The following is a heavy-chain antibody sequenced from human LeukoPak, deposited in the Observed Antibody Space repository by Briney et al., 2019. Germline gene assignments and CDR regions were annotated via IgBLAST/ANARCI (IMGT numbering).Heavy chain of an antibody. CDR3: ARLSGSYPVGY. CDR1: GGSFSGYY. D-gene: IGHD1-26*01. Sequence: PSETLSLTCAVYGGSFSGYYWSWIRQPPGKGLEWIGEINHSGSTNYNPSLKSRVTISVDTSKNQFSLKLSSVTAADTAVYYCARLSGSYPVGYWGQGTLVTVSS. CDR2: INHSGST. J-gene: IGHJ4*02. V-gene: IGHV4-34*01.